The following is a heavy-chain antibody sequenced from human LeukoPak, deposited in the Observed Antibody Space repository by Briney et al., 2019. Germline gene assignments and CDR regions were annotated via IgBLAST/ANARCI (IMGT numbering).Heavy chain of an antibody. V-gene: IGHV5-51*01. CDR2: IYPGDSDT. D-gene: IGHD4-23*01. J-gene: IGHJ4*02. CDR1: ENIFIRYW. CDR3: ATSTTVVSYPTEC. Sequence: GESLKISRRGSENIFIRYWIVWLRQMPGKGLEWMGIIYPGDSDTRYSPAFEGRVTISADTSISTAYLQWSSLKASDTAIYYCATSTTVVSYPTECWGQGTLVTVSS.